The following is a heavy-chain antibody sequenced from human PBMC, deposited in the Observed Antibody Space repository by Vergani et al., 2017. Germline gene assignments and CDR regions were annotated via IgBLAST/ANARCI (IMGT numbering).Heavy chain of an antibody. CDR3: ARDAEFVYDSSGYYQTEYFDL. CDR1: GFTFSSYS. Sequence: EVQLVESGGGLVKPGGSLRLSCAASGFTFSSYSMNWVRQAPGKGLEWVSSISSSSSYIYYADSVKGRFTISRDNAKNSLYLQMNSLRAEDTAVYYCARDAEFVYDSSGYYQTEYFDLWGRGTLVTVSS. V-gene: IGHV3-21*01. CDR2: ISSSSSYI. J-gene: IGHJ2*01. D-gene: IGHD3-22*01.